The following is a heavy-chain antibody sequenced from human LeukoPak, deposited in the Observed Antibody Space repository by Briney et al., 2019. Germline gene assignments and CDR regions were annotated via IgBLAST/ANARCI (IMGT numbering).Heavy chain of an antibody. CDR3: ATWETTSKALGT. V-gene: IGHV3-30-3*01. CDR2: VSYDGSNK. Sequence: GGSLRLSCAASGFTFSGRYAMHWVRQAPGKGLEWVAVVSYDGSNKYYADSVKGRFTISRDNSKNTMYVQMSSLRAEDTALYYCATWETTSKALGTWGQGTMVTVSS. J-gene: IGHJ3*01. CDR1: GFTFSGRYA. D-gene: IGHD1-7*01.